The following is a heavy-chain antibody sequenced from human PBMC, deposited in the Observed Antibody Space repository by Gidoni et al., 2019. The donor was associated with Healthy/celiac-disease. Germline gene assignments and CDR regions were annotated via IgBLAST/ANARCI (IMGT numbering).Heavy chain of an antibody. Sequence: EVQLVESGGGLVKPGGSLRLSCAASGFTFSSYSMNWVRQAPGKGLEWVSSFSSSSSYIYYADSVKGRFTISRDNAKNSLYLQMNSLRAEDTAVYYCARDKSIVVVPAPDAFDIWGQGTMVTVSS. D-gene: IGHD2-2*01. CDR2: FSSSSSYI. J-gene: IGHJ3*02. V-gene: IGHV3-21*01. CDR1: GFTFSSYS. CDR3: ARDKSIVVVPAPDAFDI.